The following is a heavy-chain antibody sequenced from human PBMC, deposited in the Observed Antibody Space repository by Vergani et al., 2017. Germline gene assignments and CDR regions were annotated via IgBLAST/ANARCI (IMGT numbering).Heavy chain of an antibody. V-gene: IGHV3-23*04. Sequence: EVQLVESGGGLVKPGGSLRLSCAASGFTFSSYAMSWVRQAPGKGLEWVSVISGSGGSTYYADSVKGRFTISRDNSKSTVYLQMNSLRAEDTAVYYCAKDSEGSSGYPFDYWGQGTLVTVSS. D-gene: IGHD3-22*01. J-gene: IGHJ4*02. CDR2: ISGSGGST. CDR3: AKDSEGSSGYPFDY. CDR1: GFTFSSYA.